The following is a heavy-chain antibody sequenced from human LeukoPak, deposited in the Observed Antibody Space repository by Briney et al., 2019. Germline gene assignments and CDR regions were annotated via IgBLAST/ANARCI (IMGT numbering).Heavy chain of an antibody. D-gene: IGHD6-13*01. V-gene: IGHV3-21*01. Sequence: GGSLRLSXAASGFTFSSYSMNWVCQAPGKGLEWVSSISSSSSYIYYADSVKGRFTISRDNAKNSLYLQMNSLRAEDTAVYYCVRDKGSSWSGGFDYWGQGTLVTVSS. J-gene: IGHJ4*02. CDR2: ISSSSSYI. CDR3: VRDKGSSWSGGFDY. CDR1: GFTFSSYS.